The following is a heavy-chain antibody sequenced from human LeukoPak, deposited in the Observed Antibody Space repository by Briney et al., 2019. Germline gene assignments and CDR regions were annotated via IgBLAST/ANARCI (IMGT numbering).Heavy chain of an antibody. CDR3: AKDRGYSYGKNPDAFDI. D-gene: IGHD5-18*01. V-gene: IGHV3-30*02. CDR1: GFTFSSYG. CDR2: IRYDGSNK. Sequence: GGSLRLSCASSGFTFSSYGMHWVRQAPGKGLEWVAFIRYDGSNKYYADSVKGRFTISRDNSKNTLYLQMNSLRAEDTAVYYCAKDRGYSYGKNPDAFDIWGQGTMVTVSS. J-gene: IGHJ3*02.